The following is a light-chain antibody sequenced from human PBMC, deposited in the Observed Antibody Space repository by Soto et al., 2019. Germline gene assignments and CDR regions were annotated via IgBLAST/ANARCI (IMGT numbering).Light chain of an antibody. J-gene: IGKJ5*01. CDR1: QSVSSSY. CDR2: GAS. CDR3: QQYGSWAIT. V-gene: IGKV3-20*01. Sequence: EIVLTQSPGTLSLSPGERATLSCRASQSVSSSYLAWYQQKPGQAPRLLIYGASSRATGIPDRFSGSGSGTDFTLTISRLEPEDFAVYYCQQYGSWAITFGQGTRLEIK.